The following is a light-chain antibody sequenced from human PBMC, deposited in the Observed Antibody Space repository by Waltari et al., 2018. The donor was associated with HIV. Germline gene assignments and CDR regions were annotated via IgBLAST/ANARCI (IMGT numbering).Light chain of an antibody. V-gene: IGLV1-44*01. Sequence: QSVLNQSPSASGTPGQRVIISCSGSSSNLGSNTVTWSQQFPGTAPKLLIYSYGQRPSGVPERFSGSKAATSASLAISGLRSEDEADYYCATWDDSLNAWVFGGGTKLTVL. CDR2: SYG. CDR1: SSNLGSNT. CDR3: ATWDDSLNAWV. J-gene: IGLJ3*02.